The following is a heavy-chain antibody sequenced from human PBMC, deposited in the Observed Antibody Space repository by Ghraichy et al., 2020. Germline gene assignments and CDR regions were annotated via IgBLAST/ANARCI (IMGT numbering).Heavy chain of an antibody. V-gene: IGHV1-24*01. J-gene: IGHJ4*02. CDR3: ATEPYYDILTGYYGDY. CDR1: GYTLTELS. D-gene: IGHD3-9*01. Sequence: ASVKVSCKVSGYTLTELSMHWVRQAPGKGLEWMGGFDPEDGETIYAQKFQGRVTMTKDTSTDTAYMELSSLRSEDTAVYYCATEPYYDILTGYYGDYWGQGTLVTVSS. CDR2: FDPEDGET.